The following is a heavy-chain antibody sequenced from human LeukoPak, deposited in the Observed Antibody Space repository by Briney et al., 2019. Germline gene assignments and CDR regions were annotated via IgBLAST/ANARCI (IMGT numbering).Heavy chain of an antibody. J-gene: IGHJ6*03. CDR2: IYHSGST. D-gene: IGHD3-16*02. V-gene: IGHV4-38-2*02. CDR1: GYSISSGYY. Sequence: SETLSLTCTVSGYSISSGYYWGWIRQPPGKGLEWIGSIYHSGSTYYNPSLKSRVTISVDTSKNQFSLKLSSVTAADTAVYYCARDLSDYVWGSYRDYYYYMDVWGKGTTVIISS. CDR3: ARDLSDYVWGSYRDYYYYMDV.